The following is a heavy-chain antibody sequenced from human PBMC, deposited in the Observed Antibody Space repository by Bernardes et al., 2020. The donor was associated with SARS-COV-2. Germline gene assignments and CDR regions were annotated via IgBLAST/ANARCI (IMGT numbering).Heavy chain of an antibody. CDR3: ARGAGYSSSSSVDY. CDR2: ISWNSGRV. V-gene: IGHV3-9*01. D-gene: IGHD6-6*01. CDR1: GFTFDDYA. J-gene: IGHJ4*02. Sequence: GGSLRLSRAASGFTFDDYAMYWVRQAPGKGLEWVSGISWNSGRVGYADSLKGRFTISRDNAKNSLYLQMNSLTPEDTALYYCARGAGYSSSSSVDYWGQGTLVTVSS.